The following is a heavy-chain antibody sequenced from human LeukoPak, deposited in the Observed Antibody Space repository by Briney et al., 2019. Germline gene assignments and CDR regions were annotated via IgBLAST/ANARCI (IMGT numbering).Heavy chain of an antibody. V-gene: IGHV3-9*01. J-gene: IGHJ4*02. D-gene: IGHD5-12*01. CDR1: GFTFDDYA. CDR2: ISWNSGRI. CDR3: ARESGYAFDY. Sequence: GGSLRLSCAASGFTFDDYAMHWVRQAPGKGLEWVSVISWNSGRIDYADSVKGRFAISTDNAKKSLYLQMNSLRAEDTAVYYCARESGYAFDYWGQGTLVTVSS.